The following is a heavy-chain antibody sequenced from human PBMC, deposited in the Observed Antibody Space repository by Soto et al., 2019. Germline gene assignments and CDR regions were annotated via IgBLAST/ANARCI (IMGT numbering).Heavy chain of an antibody. V-gene: IGHV4-30-4*01. Sequence: SETLSLTCTVSGASLDSTNYYWIWIRQPPGKGLEWIGYIYYGGITYYNPSLKSRLTMSRDTSKNQFSLRLTSVTAADTAVYFCARYKSYAIDYWGRGTLVTVS. D-gene: IGHD2-8*01. CDR1: GASLDSTNYY. J-gene: IGHJ4*02. CDR2: IYYGGIT. CDR3: ARYKSYAIDY.